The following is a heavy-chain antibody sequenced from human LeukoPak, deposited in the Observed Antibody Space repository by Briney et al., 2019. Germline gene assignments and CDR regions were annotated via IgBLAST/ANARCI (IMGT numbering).Heavy chain of an antibody. CDR3: ARALGYCSSTSCYSRGMDV. Sequence: SETLSLTCTVSGXSISSGGYYWSWIRQHPGKGLEWIGYIYYSGSTYYNPSLKSRVTISVDTSKNQFSLKLSSVTAADTAVYYCARALGYCSSTSCYSRGMDVWGQGTTVTVSS. D-gene: IGHD2-2*01. V-gene: IGHV4-31*03. CDR2: IYYSGST. CDR1: GXSISSGGYY. J-gene: IGHJ6*02.